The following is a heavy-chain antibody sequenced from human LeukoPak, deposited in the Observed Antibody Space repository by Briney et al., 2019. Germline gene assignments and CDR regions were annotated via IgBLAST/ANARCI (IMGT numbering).Heavy chain of an antibody. V-gene: IGHV3-7*01. Sequence: GGSLRLSCAASGFTFSSYWMSWVRQAPGKGLEWVANIKQDGSEKYYVDSVKGRFTISRDNAKNSLYLQMNSLRAEDTAVYYCARGVAAGTYYYYYMDVWGKGTTVTVSS. D-gene: IGHD6-13*01. J-gene: IGHJ6*03. CDR1: GFTFSSYW. CDR3: ARGVAAGTYYYYYMDV. CDR2: IKQDGSEK.